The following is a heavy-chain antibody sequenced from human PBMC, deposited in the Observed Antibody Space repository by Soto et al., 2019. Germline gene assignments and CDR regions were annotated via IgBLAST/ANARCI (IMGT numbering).Heavy chain of an antibody. CDR1: GGSVSSGAYY. J-gene: IGHJ3*02. Sequence: SETLSLTCTGSGGSVSSGAYYWTWIRQRPGKGLEWIGYIYYSGSTYYSPSLKSRLSISLDTSKNQFSVRLSSVTAADTAMYYCARARLRAVYAFDIWGQGTMVTVSS. V-gene: IGHV4-31*03. CDR2: IYYSGST. D-gene: IGHD5-12*01. CDR3: ARARLRAVYAFDI.